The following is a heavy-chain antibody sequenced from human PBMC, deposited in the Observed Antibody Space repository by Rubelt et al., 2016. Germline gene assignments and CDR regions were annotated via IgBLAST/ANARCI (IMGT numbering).Heavy chain of an antibody. V-gene: IGHV4-34*01. D-gene: IGHD6-19*01. CDR2: INHSGST. CDR1: GGSFSGYY. J-gene: IGHJ4*02. CDR3: ARDVPSGHFDY. Sequence: QVQLQQWGAGLLKPSETLSLTCAVYGGSFSGYYWSWIRQPPGKGLEWIGEINHSGSTNYNPSLKRRVTISVDTSKNQFSLKLSSVTAADTAVYYCARDVPSGHFDYWGQGTLVTVSS.